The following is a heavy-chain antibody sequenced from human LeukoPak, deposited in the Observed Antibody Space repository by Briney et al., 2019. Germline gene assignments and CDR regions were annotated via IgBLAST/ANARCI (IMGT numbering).Heavy chain of an antibody. CDR1: GGSISSGSYY. V-gene: IGHV4-61*02. CDR2: IYTSGST. CDR3: ARVDPGITMTLDY. Sequence: SETLSLTCTVSGGSISSGSYYWSWIRQPAGKGLEWIGRIYTSGSTNYNPSLKSRVTISVDTSKNQFSLKLSSVTAADTAVYYCARVDPGITMTLDYWGQGTLVTVSS. J-gene: IGHJ4*02. D-gene: IGHD3-22*01.